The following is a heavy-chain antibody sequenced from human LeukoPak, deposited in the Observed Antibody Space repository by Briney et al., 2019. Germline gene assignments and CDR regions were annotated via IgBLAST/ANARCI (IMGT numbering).Heavy chain of an antibody. CDR2: IKHDGSDK. V-gene: IGHV3-7*05. CDR1: GFTFRAHW. CDR3: ARYFYYGMDV. Sequence: PGGSLRLSCAASGFTFRAHWMSWVRQAPGKGLEWVANIKHDGSDKCYADSMKGRFTISRDNAENSLYLQVNSLRAEDTAIYYCARYFYYGMDVWGQGTTVTVSS. J-gene: IGHJ6*02.